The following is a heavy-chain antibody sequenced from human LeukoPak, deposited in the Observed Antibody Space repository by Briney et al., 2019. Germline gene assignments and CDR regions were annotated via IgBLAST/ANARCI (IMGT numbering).Heavy chain of an antibody. CDR2: ISSGSSYI. J-gene: IGHJ3*02. CDR1: GFTFSSYS. V-gene: IGHV3-21*01. D-gene: IGHD3-3*01. Sequence: KPGGSLRLSCAASGFTFSSYSMNWVRQAPGKGLEWVSSISSGSSYIYYADSVKGRFTISRDDAKNSLYLQMNSLRAEDTAVYYCARDYGLRFLEWFGAFDIWGQGTMVTVSS. CDR3: ARDYGLRFLEWFGAFDI.